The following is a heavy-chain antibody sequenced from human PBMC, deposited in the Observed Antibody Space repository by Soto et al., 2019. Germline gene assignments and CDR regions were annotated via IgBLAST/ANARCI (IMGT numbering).Heavy chain of an antibody. CDR2: INPSGGST. CDR1: GYTFSNYY. V-gene: IGHV1-46*01. Sequence: ASVKVSCKTSGYTFSNYYINWVRQAPGQGLQWMGRINPSGGSTSYAQQFQGGVTMTRVTSTSTVYMDLSSLTSEDTAVYYCARSQEVVVVPAAPIDYWGQ. D-gene: IGHD2-2*01. J-gene: IGHJ4*01. CDR3: ARSQEVVVVPAAPIDY.